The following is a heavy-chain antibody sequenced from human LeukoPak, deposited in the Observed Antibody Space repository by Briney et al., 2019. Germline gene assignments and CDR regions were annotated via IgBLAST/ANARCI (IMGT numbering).Heavy chain of an antibody. CDR3: AKYISGYAPNFDY. CDR2: ISDSGSTT. J-gene: IGHJ4*02. D-gene: IGHD6-19*01. CDR1: GFTFSSYA. V-gene: IGHV3-23*01. Sequence: GGSLRLSCAASGFTFSSYAMTWVRQAPGKGLEWVSVISDSGSTTHYADSVQGWFIISRDNSENTLYLHMDSLRAEDTAVYYCAKYISGYAPNFDYWGQGTLVTVSS.